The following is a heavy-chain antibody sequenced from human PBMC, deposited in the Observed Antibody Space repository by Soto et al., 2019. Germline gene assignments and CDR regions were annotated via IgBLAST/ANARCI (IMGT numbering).Heavy chain of an antibody. CDR2: ISNSGST. V-gene: IGHV4-61*01. CDR1: GGSVSSGTYY. J-gene: IGHJ3*02. Sequence: QVQLQESGPGLVKPSETLPLTCTVSGGSVSSGTYYWIWIRQPPGKGLEWIGYISNSGSTRYNPSIQSRVTISLDTSKNPFSLKLTPVTAADTAVYSCARAWREPGAFYILGQGTMVTVSS. D-gene: IGHD1-26*01. CDR3: ARAWREPGAFYI.